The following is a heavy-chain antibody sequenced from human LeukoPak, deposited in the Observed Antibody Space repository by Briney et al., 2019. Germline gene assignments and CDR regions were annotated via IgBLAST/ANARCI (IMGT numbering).Heavy chain of an antibody. J-gene: IGHJ4*02. V-gene: IGHV1-18*01. CDR3: ARYTDFASSSYDDY. Sequence: ASVKVSCKASGGTFSSYAISWVRQAPGQGLEWMGWISAYNGNTNYAQKLQGRVTMTTDTSTSTAYMELRSLRSDDTAVYYCARYTDFASSSYDDYWGQGTLVTVSS. CDR2: ISAYNGNT. D-gene: IGHD6-13*01. CDR1: GGTFSSYA.